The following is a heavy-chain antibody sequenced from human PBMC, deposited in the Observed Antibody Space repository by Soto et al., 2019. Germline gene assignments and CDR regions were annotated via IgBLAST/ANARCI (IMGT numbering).Heavy chain of an antibody. V-gene: IGHV3-33*01. CDR1: GFTFSSYG. J-gene: IGHJ4*02. D-gene: IGHD5-18*01. CDR2: IWYDGSNK. CDR3: ARGYSYGYAVDY. Sequence: QMQLVESGGGVVQPGRSLRLSCAASGFTFSSYGMHWVRQAPGKGLEWVAVIWYDGSNKYYADSVKGRFTISRDNSKNTLYLQMSSMSAEDTAVYYCARGYSYGYAVDYWGQGTLVTVSS.